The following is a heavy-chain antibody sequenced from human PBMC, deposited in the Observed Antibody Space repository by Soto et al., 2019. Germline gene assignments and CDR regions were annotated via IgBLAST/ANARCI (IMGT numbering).Heavy chain of an antibody. Sequence: GGSLRLSCEASGFTFSNYGINWVRQAPGKGLEWVSHISSSSSTIYYADSVKGRFTISRDNSKNTLYLQMNSLRAEDTAVYYCARSNTMVRGVIMPGSYWGQGTLVTVSS. CDR1: GFTFSNYG. J-gene: IGHJ4*02. V-gene: IGHV3-48*01. CDR2: ISSSSSTI. CDR3: ARSNTMVRGVIMPGSY. D-gene: IGHD3-10*01.